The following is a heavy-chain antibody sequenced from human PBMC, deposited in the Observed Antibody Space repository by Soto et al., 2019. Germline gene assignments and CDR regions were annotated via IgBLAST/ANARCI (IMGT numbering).Heavy chain of an antibody. CDR1: GYTFTSYT. Sequence: ASVKVSCKASGYTFTSYTVHWVRQAPGQRLEWMGWIHAGNGNTKYSQRFQGRVTITRDTSASTVFMEMSSLTFEDTAVYYCARRIDPDYWGQGTRVTVSS. D-gene: IGHD1-26*01. CDR3: ARRIDPDY. CDR2: IHAGNGNT. J-gene: IGHJ4*02. V-gene: IGHV1-3*01.